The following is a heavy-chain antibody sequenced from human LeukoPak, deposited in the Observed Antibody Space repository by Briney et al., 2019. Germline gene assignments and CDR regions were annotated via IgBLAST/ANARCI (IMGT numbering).Heavy chain of an antibody. D-gene: IGHD3-10*01. V-gene: IGHV4-38-2*01. Sequence: SETLSLTCAVSGYSISSGYYWGWIRRPPGKGLEWIGSIYHSGSTYYNPSLKSRVTISVDTSNNQFSLKLSSVTAADPAVYYCAGPYYYGSGSYYNLDYWGQGTLVTVSS. J-gene: IGHJ4*02. CDR2: IYHSGST. CDR3: AGPYYYGSGSYYNLDY. CDR1: GYSISSGYY.